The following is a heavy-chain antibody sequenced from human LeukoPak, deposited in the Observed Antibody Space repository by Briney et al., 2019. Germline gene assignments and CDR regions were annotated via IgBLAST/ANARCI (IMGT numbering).Heavy chain of an antibody. D-gene: IGHD1-26*01. J-gene: IGHJ3*02. Sequence: GGSLRLSCAASPFTFGDYAMHWVRQAPGKGLEWVSGISWNSGSIAYADSVKGRFTISRDNAKNSLYLQMNSLRAEDTALYYCAKDRYSGSSSDAFDIWGQGTMVTVSS. V-gene: IGHV3-9*01. CDR2: ISWNSGSI. CDR1: PFTFGDYA. CDR3: AKDRYSGSSSDAFDI.